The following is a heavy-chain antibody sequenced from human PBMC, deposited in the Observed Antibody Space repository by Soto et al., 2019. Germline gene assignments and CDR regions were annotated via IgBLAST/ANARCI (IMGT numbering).Heavy chain of an antibody. CDR2: ISSSSSYI. V-gene: IGHV3-21*01. CDR3: ARVTTGTTPYFDY. CDR1: GFTFSSYS. J-gene: IGHJ4*02. Sequence: GGSLRLSCAASGFTFSSYSMNWVRQAPGKGLEWVSSISSSSSYIYYADSVKGRFTISRDNAKNSLYLQMNSLRAEDTAVYYCARVTTGTTPYFDYWGQGTLVTVSS. D-gene: IGHD1-1*01.